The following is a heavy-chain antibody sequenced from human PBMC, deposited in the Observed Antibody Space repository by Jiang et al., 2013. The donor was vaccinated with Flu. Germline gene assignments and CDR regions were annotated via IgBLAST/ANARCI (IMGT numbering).Heavy chain of an antibody. CDR2: IYHSGST. CDR1: GGSISSGGYS. V-gene: IGHV4-30-2*01. CDR3: ARLRGYSSSWSFDY. J-gene: IGHJ4*02. Sequence: GLVKPSQTLSLTCAVSGGSISSGGYSWSWIRQPPGKGLEWIGYIYHSGSTYYNPSLKSRVTISVDRSKNQFSLKLSSVTAADTAVYYCARLRGYSSSWSFDYWGQGTLVTVSS. D-gene: IGHD6-13*01.